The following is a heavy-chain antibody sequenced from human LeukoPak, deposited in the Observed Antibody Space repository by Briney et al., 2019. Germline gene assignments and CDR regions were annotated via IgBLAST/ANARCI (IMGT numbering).Heavy chain of an antibody. CDR2: INPNSGGT. V-gene: IGHV1-2*06. J-gene: IGHJ4*02. Sequence: ASVKVSCKASGYTFTGYYMHWVRQAPGQGLEWMGRINPNSGGTNYAQKFQGRVTMTRDTSISTAYMEPSRLRSDDTAVYYCARDYYGSGSYYGNFDYWGQGTLVTVSS. CDR1: GYTFTGYY. CDR3: ARDYYGSGSYYGNFDY. D-gene: IGHD3-10*01.